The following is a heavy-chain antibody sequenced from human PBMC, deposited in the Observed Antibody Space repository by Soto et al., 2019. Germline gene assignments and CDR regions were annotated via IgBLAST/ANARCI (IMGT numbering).Heavy chain of an antibody. CDR1: GGTFSSYA. D-gene: IGHD3-22*01. J-gene: IGHJ3*02. Sequence: ASVKVSCKASGGTFSSYAISWVRQAPGQGLEWMGGIIPIFGTANYAQKFQGRVTITADESTSTAYMELSSLRSEDTAVYYCARLRGYYYDSSGYYPPTDAFDIWGQGTMVTVSS. V-gene: IGHV1-69*13. CDR2: IIPIFGTA. CDR3: ARLRGYYYDSSGYYPPTDAFDI.